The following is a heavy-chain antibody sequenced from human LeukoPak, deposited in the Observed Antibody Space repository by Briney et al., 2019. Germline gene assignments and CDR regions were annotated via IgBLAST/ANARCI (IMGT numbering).Heavy chain of an antibody. CDR3: ARDRYGDYPL. D-gene: IGHD4-17*01. CDR1: GGSISSSNW. CDR2: IYHSGST. Sequence: SETLSLTCAVSGGSISSSNWWSWVRQPPGKGLEWIGEIYHSGSTNYNPSLKSRVTISVDTSKNQFSLKLSSVTAADTAVYYCARDRYGDYPLWGQGTLVTVSS. J-gene: IGHJ4*02. V-gene: IGHV4-4*02.